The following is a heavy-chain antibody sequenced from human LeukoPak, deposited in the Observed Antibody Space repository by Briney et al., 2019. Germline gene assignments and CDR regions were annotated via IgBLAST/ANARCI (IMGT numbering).Heavy chain of an antibody. CDR3: ARDLGLTYYYGSGSHNWFDP. D-gene: IGHD3-10*01. CDR1: GGSISSSSYY. CDR2: IYYSGST. V-gene: IGHV4-39*07. Sequence: PSETLSLTCTVSGGSISSSSYYWGWIRQPPGKGLEWIGSIYYSGSTYYNPSLKSRVTISVDTSKNQFSLKLSSVTAADTAVYYCARDLGLTYYYGSGSHNWFDPWGQGTLVTVSS. J-gene: IGHJ5*02.